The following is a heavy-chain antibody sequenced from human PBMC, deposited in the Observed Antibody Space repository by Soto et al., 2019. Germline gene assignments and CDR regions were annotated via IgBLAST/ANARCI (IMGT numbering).Heavy chain of an antibody. Sequence: TETLSLTCTVSGDSISDYYRSWIRQPAGKGLEWIGRIYTSGSTDYNPSLKSRVTISIDTSKNQFSLKVTSMTAADTAVYYYARERREEIHDGYDIDYWGQGTLVTVSS. V-gene: IGHV4-4*07. CDR2: IYTSGST. CDR1: GDSISDYY. CDR3: ARERREEIHDGYDIDY. J-gene: IGHJ4*02. D-gene: IGHD5-12*01.